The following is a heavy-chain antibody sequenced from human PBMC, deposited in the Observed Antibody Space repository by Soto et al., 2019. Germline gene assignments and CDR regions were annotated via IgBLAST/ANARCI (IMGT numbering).Heavy chain of an antibody. D-gene: IGHD1-20*01. CDR3: ATSQKGYNWNYFDH. Sequence: PSETLSLTCTVSGGSISSGGYYWSWIRQHPGKGLEWIGYIYYTGFTSYNPSLESRVSVSVDTSKNQFSLKVSGVSAADTAVYYCATSQKGYNWNYFDHWGQGALVTVSS. V-gene: IGHV4-30-4*08. CDR1: GGSISSGGYY. CDR2: IYYTGFT. J-gene: IGHJ4*02.